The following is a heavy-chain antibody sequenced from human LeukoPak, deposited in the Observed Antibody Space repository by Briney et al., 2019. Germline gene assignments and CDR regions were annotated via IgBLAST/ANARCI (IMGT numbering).Heavy chain of an antibody. Sequence: SETLSLTCTVSGDSFTSVTDYWAWIRQPPGKGLEWIASGDYSGGTYYNPSLESRVAISADMSKKQISLKLASVTGADTAVYYCARDSYSSTWSPSYYFDYWGQGTLVTVSS. CDR1: GDSFTSVTDY. D-gene: IGHD6-13*01. CDR2: GDYSGGT. CDR3: ARDSYSSTWSPSYYFDY. J-gene: IGHJ4*02. V-gene: IGHV4-39*07.